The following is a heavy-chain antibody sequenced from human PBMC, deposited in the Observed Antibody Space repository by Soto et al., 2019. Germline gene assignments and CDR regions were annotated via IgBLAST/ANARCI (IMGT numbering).Heavy chain of an antibody. V-gene: IGHV4-31*03. D-gene: IGHD6-19*01. CDR3: ARQNPYSSGSYYFDL. Sequence: SETLSLTCTGSGGSISSGGYYWSWIRQHPGKGLEWIGYIYYNGSPYYNPSLKSRVTISIDTSKNQFSLELRFVTAADSAVYYCARQNPYSSGSYYFDLWGQGTLVTVSS. CDR2: IYYNGSP. J-gene: IGHJ4*02. CDR1: GGSISSGGYY.